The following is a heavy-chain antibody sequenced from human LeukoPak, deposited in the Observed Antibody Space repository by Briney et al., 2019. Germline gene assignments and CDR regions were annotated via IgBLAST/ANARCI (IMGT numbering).Heavy chain of an antibody. J-gene: IGHJ6*02. CDR1: GDTFTSYY. V-gene: IGHV1-46*01. D-gene: IGHD5-24*01. Sequence: ASVKVSCKASGDTFTSYYMHWVRQAPGQGLEWMGVINPSGGSTSYAQKFQGRVAMTRNTSISTAYMELSSLRSEDTAVYYCARGIDGYYYYGMDVWGQGTTVTVSS. CDR2: INPSGGST. CDR3: ARGIDGYYYYGMDV.